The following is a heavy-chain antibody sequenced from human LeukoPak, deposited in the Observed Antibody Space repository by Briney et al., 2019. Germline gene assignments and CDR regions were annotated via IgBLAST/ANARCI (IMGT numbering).Heavy chain of an antibody. CDR3: ARDIVVVDSYYFDY. CDR1: GFTFSSYW. J-gene: IGHJ4*02. V-gene: IGHV3-74*01. Sequence: GGSLRLSCAVSGFTFSSYWMHWVRQAPGKGLVWVSRTNSDGSSTRYADSVKGRFTISRDNAKNTLYLQMNGLRAEDTAVYYCARDIVVVDSYYFDYWGQGTLVTVSS. D-gene: IGHD3-22*01. CDR2: TNSDGSST.